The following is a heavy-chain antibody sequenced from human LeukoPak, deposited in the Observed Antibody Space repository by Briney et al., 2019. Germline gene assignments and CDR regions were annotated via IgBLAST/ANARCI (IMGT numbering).Heavy chain of an antibody. CDR1: GFTFSSYS. J-gene: IGHJ4*02. Sequence: GGSLRLSCAASGFTFSSYSMNWVRQAPGKGLEWVSSISSSSNYIYYADSVKGRFTISRDNAKNSLYLQMNSLRAEDTAVYYCAINPRYNWNDGVDYWGQGTLVTVSS. V-gene: IGHV3-21*01. CDR2: ISSSSNYI. D-gene: IGHD1-20*01. CDR3: AINPRYNWNDGVDY.